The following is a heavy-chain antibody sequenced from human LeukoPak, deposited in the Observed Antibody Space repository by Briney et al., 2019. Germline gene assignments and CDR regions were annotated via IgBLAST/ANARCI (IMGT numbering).Heavy chain of an antibody. Sequence: GGSLRLSCAASGFTVSSNYMSWVRQAPGKGLEWVSVIYSGGSTYYADSVKGRFTISRDNAKNSLYLQMNSLRAEDTAVYYCARDRGVVAAAHWFDPWGQGTLVTVSS. CDR3: ARDRGVVAAAHWFDP. CDR2: IYSGGST. V-gene: IGHV3-53*01. J-gene: IGHJ5*02. D-gene: IGHD2-15*01. CDR1: GFTVSSNY.